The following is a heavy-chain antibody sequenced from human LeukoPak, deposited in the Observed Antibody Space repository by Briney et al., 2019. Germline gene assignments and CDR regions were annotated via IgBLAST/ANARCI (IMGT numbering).Heavy chain of an antibody. CDR1: GFTFNSYG. CDR3: ARDVPDY. CDR2: ISATSNTI. V-gene: IGHV3-48*01. Sequence: PGGSLRLSCAASGFTFNSYGMSWVRQAPGKGLEWLSYISATSNTIYYAGSVKGRFTISRDNAKNSLYLQMNSLRAEDTAVYFCARDVPDYWGQGTLVTVSS. J-gene: IGHJ4*02.